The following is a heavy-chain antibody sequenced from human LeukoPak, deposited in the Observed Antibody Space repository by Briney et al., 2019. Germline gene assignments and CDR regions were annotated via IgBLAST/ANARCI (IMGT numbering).Heavy chain of an antibody. CDR2: ISSSSTYT. V-gene: IGHV3-21*05. CDR1: GFTFRSYA. CDR3: ARETFYSYDN. J-gene: IGHJ4*02. Sequence: GRSLRLSCAVSGFTFRSYAMHWVRQAPGKGLEWISYISSSSTYTNYADSVKDRFTISRDDAKNSLYLQMNSLRAEDTAVYYCARETFYSYDNWGQGTLVTVSS. D-gene: IGHD3-9*01.